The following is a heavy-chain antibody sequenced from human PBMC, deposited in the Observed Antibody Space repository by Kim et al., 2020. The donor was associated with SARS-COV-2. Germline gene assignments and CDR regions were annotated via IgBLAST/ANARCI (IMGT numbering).Heavy chain of an antibody. CDR2: IYYSGST. V-gene: IGHV4-39*07. CDR3: ARDQIYGDPREYYDYG. D-gene: IGHD4-17*01. CDR1: GCSISSSSYY. J-gene: IGHJ6*01. Sequence: SETLSLTCTVSGCSISSSSYYWGWIRQPPGKGLEWIGSIYYSGSTYYNPSLKSRVTISVDTSKNQFSLKLSSVTAADTAVYYCARDQIYGDPREYYDYG.